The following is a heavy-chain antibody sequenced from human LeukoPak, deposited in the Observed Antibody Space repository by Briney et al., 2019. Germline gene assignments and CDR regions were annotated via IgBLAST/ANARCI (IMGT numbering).Heavy chain of an antibody. V-gene: IGHV3-21*01. J-gene: IGHJ6*03. CDR2: ISGSSIYI. CDR1: GFTFSAYS. CDR3: ARCVRDHYYGSGSYTPYYYYYMDV. D-gene: IGHD3-10*01. Sequence: GSLRLSCATSGFTFSAYSMNWVRQAPGKGLEWVSSISGSSIYIYYADSVKGRFTISRDNAKNSLYLQMNSLRAEDTAVYYCARCVRDHYYGSGSYTPYYYYYMDVWGKGTTVTISS.